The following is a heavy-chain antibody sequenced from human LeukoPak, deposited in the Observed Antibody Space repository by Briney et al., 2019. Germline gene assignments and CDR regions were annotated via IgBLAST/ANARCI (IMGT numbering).Heavy chain of an antibody. CDR1: GFTFSSYW. J-gene: IGHJ6*03. CDR2: INSDGSST. CDR3: AKVLGRGYYYIDV. D-gene: IGHD1-1*01. Sequence: GGSLRLSCAASGFTFSSYWMHWVRQAPGKGLVWVSRINSDGSSTSYADSVKGRFTISRDNAKNTLYLQMNSLRAEDTAVYYCAKVLGRGYYYIDVWGKGTTVTVSS. V-gene: IGHV3-74*01.